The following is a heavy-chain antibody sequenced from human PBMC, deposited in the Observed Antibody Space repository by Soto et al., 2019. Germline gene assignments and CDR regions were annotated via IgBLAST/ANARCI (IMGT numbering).Heavy chain of an antibody. V-gene: IGHV3-21*01. Sequence: GGSLRLSCAASGFTFSSYSMNWVRQAPGKGLEWVSSISSSSSYIYYADSVKGRFTISRDNAKNSLYLQMNSLRAEDTAVYYCARDLIAAAGTGAIDIWGQGTMVTVSS. CDR3: ARDLIAAAGTGAIDI. J-gene: IGHJ3*02. D-gene: IGHD6-13*01. CDR1: GFTFSSYS. CDR2: ISSSSSYI.